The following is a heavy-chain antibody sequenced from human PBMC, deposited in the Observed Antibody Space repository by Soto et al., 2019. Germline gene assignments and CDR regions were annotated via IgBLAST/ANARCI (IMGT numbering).Heavy chain of an antibody. CDR3: VKNSGWFNT. Sequence: GGSLRLSCAASGFTFSSYAMSWVRQAPRKGLEWVSAISGSGGSTYYADSVKGRFTISRDNSRNTVYLQMNSLRGDDTALYYCVKNSGWFNTWGQGALVTVS. CDR2: ISGSGGST. V-gene: IGHV3-23*01. D-gene: IGHD3-10*01. J-gene: IGHJ5*02. CDR1: GFTFSSYA.